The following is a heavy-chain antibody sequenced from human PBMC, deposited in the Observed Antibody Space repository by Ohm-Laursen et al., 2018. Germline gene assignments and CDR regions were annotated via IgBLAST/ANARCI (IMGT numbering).Heavy chain of an antibody. CDR3: ARDATAGGTLG. D-gene: IGHD6-13*01. V-gene: IGHV3-21*01. J-gene: IGHJ4*02. CDR1: GFTFRSYW. Sequence: SLRLSCAASGFTFRSYWMNWVRQAPGKGLEWVSSISSSSSYIYYADSVKGRFTISRDNAKSSLYLQMHSLRGDDTAVYYCARDATAGGTLGWGQGTLVTVSS. CDR2: ISSSSSYI.